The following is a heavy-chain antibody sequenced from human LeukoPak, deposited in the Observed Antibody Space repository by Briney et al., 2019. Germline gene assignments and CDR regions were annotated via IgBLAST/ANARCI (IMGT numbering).Heavy chain of an antibody. Sequence: GASVKVSCTASGYTFTSYGISWVRQAPGQGLEWMGWISAYNGNTNYAQKLQGRVTMTTDTSTSTAYMELRSLRSDDTAVYYCARVEYSGYDFGSSPYWGQGTLVTVSS. J-gene: IGHJ4*02. V-gene: IGHV1-18*01. CDR3: ARVEYSGYDFGSSPY. CDR2: ISAYNGNT. CDR1: GYTFTSYG. D-gene: IGHD5-12*01.